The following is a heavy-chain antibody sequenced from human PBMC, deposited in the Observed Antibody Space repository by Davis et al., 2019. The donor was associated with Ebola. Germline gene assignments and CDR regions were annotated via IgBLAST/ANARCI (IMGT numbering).Heavy chain of an antibody. CDR3: ARDIPGVLPGNPNWFDP. V-gene: IGHV4-61*01. J-gene: IGHJ5*02. Sequence: PSETLSLTCTVSGASVSGGSYYWSWIRQPPGKGLEWIGYIYYRTKTNYNPSLKSRVTISVDTSKIQFSLNLSSVTAADKAVYYWARDIPGVLPGNPNWFDPWGQGTLVTVSS. CDR2: IYYRTKT. D-gene: IGHD2-21*01. CDR1: GASVSGGSYY.